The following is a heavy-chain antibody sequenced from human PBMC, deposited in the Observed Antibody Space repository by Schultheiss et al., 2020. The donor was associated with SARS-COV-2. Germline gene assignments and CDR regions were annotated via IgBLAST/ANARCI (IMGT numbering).Heavy chain of an antibody. CDR1: GYSISSGYY. J-gene: IGHJ3*02. D-gene: IGHD4-17*01. Sequence: SETLSLTCVVSGYSISSGYYWGWIRQPPGRGLEWIGSIYHSGNTFYNPSLQSRVTMSVDTSTNQFSLKLSSVTAADTAVYYCARADRQGDYVWKAFDIWGQGTMVTVSS. CDR3: ARADRQGDYVWKAFDI. V-gene: IGHV4-38-2*01. CDR2: IYHSGNT.